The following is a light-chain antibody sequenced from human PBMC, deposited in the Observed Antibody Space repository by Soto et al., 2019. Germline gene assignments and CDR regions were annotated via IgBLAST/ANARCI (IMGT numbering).Light chain of an antibody. V-gene: IGLV1-44*01. CDR3: AAWDDSLNGWV. J-gene: IGLJ3*02. CDR1: NSNIGSNT. Sequence: QSVLTQPPSASGTPGQRVTISCSGSNSNIGSNTVNWYQQLPGTAPKLLIYSNTQRPSGVPDRFSGSKSGTSASLAISGLQSEDEAEYYCAAWDDSLNGWVFGGGTKVTVL. CDR2: SNT.